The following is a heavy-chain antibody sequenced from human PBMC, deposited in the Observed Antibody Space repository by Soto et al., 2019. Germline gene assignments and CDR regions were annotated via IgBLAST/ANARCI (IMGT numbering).Heavy chain of an antibody. Sequence: PSDTLSLTCTLSGGSVRAPDWWNWVRQSPDKGLEWIAEVHISGHSNYNPSLRSRVSVSIDSSKNQFYLNLNSVTAADTAIYYCARVRQGCSANNCYFDPWGQGTQVPVSS. J-gene: IGHJ5*01. V-gene: IGHV4-4*02. D-gene: IGHD1-1*01. CDR1: GGSVRAPDW. CDR3: ARVRQGCSANNCYFDP. CDR2: VHISGHS.